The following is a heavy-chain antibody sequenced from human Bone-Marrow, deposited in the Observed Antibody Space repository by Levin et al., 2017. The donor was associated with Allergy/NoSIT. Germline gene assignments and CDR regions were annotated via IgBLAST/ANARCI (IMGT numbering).Heavy chain of an antibody. J-gene: IGHJ2*01. D-gene: IGHD6-13*01. Sequence: SCAASGFSFSIYEMNWVRQAPGKGLEWISYISGSGNTIYYADSVKGRFTISRVNAKNSLYLQVNSLRAEDTAVYYCAGKPLSSWLYWYFDVWGRGTLVTVSS. CDR2: ISGSGNTI. CDR3: AGKPLSSWLYWYFDV. V-gene: IGHV3-48*03. CDR1: GFSFSIYE.